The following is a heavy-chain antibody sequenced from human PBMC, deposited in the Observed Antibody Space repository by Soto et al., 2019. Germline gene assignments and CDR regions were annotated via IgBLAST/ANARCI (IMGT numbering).Heavy chain of an antibody. CDR2: ISYDGSNK. CDR1: GFTFSSYA. CDR3: ARGWSYSSSVPSWFDP. Sequence: QVQLVESGGGVVQPGRSLRLSCAASGFTFSSYAMHWVRQAPGKGLEWVAVISYDGSNKYYADSVKGRFTISRDNSKNTLYLQMNSLRAEETAVYYCARGWSYSSSVPSWFDPWGQGTLVTVSS. J-gene: IGHJ5*02. D-gene: IGHD1-26*01. V-gene: IGHV3-30-3*01.